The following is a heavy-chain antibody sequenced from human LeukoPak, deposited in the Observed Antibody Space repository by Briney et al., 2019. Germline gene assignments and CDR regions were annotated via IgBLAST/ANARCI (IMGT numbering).Heavy chain of an antibody. CDR3: ARRLSSSWYNRFDP. CDR1: GGSVSSSSYY. D-gene: IGHD6-13*01. Sequence: SETLSLTCTVSGGSVSSSSYYWGWIRQPPGKGLEWIGSIYYSGSTYYNPSLKSRVTISVDTSKNQFSLKLSSVTAADTAVYYCARRLSSSWYNRFDPWGQGTLVTVSS. V-gene: IGHV4-39*01. J-gene: IGHJ5*02. CDR2: IYYSGST.